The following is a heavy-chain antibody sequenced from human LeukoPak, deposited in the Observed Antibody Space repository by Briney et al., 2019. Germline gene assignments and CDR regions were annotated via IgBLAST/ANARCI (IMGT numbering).Heavy chain of an antibody. J-gene: IGHJ3*02. Sequence: ASVKVSCKVSGSTLTELSMHWVRQAPGKGLEWMGGFDPEDGETFYAQDFQGRVIMTEDTSTDTAYMELSSLRSEDTAVYYCVSEFGSGSIRLNPAAPGHAFDIWGQGTMVTVSS. CDR1: GSTLTELS. V-gene: IGHV1-24*01. D-gene: IGHD3-10*01. CDR3: VSEFGSGSIRLNPAAPGHAFDI. CDR2: FDPEDGET.